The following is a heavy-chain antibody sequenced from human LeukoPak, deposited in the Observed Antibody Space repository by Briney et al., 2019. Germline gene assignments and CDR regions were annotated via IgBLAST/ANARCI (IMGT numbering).Heavy chain of an antibody. CDR3: AKAIYDSSGYMDY. CDR1: GFTFDDYA. D-gene: IGHD3-22*01. V-gene: IGHV3-9*01. J-gene: IGHJ4*02. Sequence: GGSLRLSCAASGFTFDDYAMHWVRQAPGKGLEWVSGISWNSGSIGYADSVKGRFTISRDNAKNSLYLQMNSLRAEDTALYYCAKAIYDSSGYMDYWGQGTLVTVSS. CDR2: ISWNSGSI.